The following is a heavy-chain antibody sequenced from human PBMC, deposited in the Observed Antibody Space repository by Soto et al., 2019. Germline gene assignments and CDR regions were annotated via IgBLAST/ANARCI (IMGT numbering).Heavy chain of an antibody. J-gene: IGHJ2*01. V-gene: IGHV3-9*01. CDR2: ITWNSGTI. Sequence: EMQLVGSGGGLVQPGRSLRLSCAASGFTFDDYVMHWVRQGPGKGLEWVSSITWNSGTIDYADSVKGRFTISRDNAKSSLYLQLNSLRTEDTAFYYCAKDRGWGGAPGTLWDFDLWGRGTLVTVSS. D-gene: IGHD6-13*01. CDR1: GFTFDDYV. CDR3: AKDRGWGGAPGTLWDFDL.